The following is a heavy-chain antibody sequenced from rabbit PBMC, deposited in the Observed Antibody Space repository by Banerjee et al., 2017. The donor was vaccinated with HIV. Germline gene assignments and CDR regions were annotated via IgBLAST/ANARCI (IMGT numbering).Heavy chain of an antibody. Sequence: QQQLEESGGGLVQPEGSLTLSCKASGFDFSSTYYMCWVRQAPGKGLEWIACIYAGGSGSTYYANWAKGRFTVSKTSSTTVTLQMSSLTAADTATYFCTRDLAGVIGWNFGLWGPGTLVTVS. CDR3: TRDLAGVIGWNFGL. CDR1: GFDFSSTYY. J-gene: IGHJ4*01. D-gene: IGHD4-1*01. CDR2: IYAGGSGST. V-gene: IGHV1S45*01.